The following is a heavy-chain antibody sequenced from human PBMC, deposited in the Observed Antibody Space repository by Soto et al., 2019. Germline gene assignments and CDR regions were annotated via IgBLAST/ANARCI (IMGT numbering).Heavy chain of an antibody. J-gene: IGHJ6*03. CDR3: AKDLSSSWYPRPYYMDV. D-gene: IGHD6-13*01. CDR1: GFTFSSYG. V-gene: IGHV3-30*18. Sequence: GGSLRLSCAASGFTFSSYGMHWVRQAPGKGLEWVAVISYDGSNKYYADSVKGRFTISRDNSKNTLYLQMNSLRAEDTAVYYCAKDLSSSWYPRPYYMDVWGKGTTVTVSS. CDR2: ISYDGSNK.